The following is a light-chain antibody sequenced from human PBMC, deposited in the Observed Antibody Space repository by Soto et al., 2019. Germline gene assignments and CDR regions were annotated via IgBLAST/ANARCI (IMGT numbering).Light chain of an antibody. J-gene: IGKJ4*01. CDR1: QSVSSY. CDR3: QQRSNWPLT. V-gene: IGKV3-11*01. Sequence: EILMTQSPATLXVXXGXXXXXXXXASQSVSSYLAWYQQKPGQAPRLLIYDASNRATGIPARFSGSGSGTDFTLTISSLEPEDFAVYYCQQRSNWPLTFGGGTKVDIK. CDR2: DAS.